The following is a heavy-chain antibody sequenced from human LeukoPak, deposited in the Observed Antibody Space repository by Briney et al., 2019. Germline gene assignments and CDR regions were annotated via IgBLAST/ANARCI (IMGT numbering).Heavy chain of an antibody. J-gene: IGHJ4*02. Sequence: PSETLALTCTISGGSTSSYYWSWIRQPPGKGLEWIGYFYFRGSTDYNPSLKSRVTMSVDTSKNQFSLRLSSVTAVDTAVYYCARSSGWPQGPFDYWGQGTLVTVSS. CDR2: FYFRGST. CDR1: GGSTSSYY. D-gene: IGHD6-19*01. V-gene: IGHV4-59*08. CDR3: ARSSGWPQGPFDY.